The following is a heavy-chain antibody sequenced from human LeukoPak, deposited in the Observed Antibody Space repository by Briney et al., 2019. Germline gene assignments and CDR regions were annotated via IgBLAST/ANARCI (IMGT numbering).Heavy chain of an antibody. CDR2: ISSNGCST. D-gene: IGHD6-13*01. J-gene: IGHJ4*02. CDR3: ARVLGSWYVPYFDY. V-gene: IGHV3-64*01. CDR1: GFTFSSYS. Sequence: GGSLRLSCAASGFTFSSYSMHWVRQAPGKGLECVSAISSNGCSTYYANSVKGRFTISRDNSKSTLYLQMRSLRAVDMAVYYWARVLGSWYVPYFDYWGQGTLVTVSS.